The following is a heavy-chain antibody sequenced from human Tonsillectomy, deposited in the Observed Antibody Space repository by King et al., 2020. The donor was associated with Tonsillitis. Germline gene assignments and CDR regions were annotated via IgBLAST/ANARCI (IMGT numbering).Heavy chain of an antibody. J-gene: IGHJ4*02. CDR1: GGSISNYY. V-gene: IGHV4-59*08. Sequence: QLQESGPGLVKPSETLSLTCTVSGGSISNYYWSWIRQPPGKGLEWVGYIYYSGSTNYNPSLKSRVTISVDTSKNQFSLKLSSVTAADTAVYYCARHGSFRGSLDYWGQGTLVTVSS. D-gene: IGHD6-13*01. CDR3: ARHGSFRGSLDY. CDR2: IYYSGST.